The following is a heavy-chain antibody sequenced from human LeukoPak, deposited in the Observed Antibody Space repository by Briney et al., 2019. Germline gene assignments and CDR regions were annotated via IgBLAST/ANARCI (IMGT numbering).Heavy chain of an antibody. CDR3: ARGSYGSGSYY. CDR2: IYYSGTT. D-gene: IGHD3-10*01. J-gene: IGHJ4*02. V-gene: IGHV4-30-4*01. Sequence: SQTLSLTCTVSGGSISSGDYYRSWIRQPPGKGLEWIGYIYYSGTTYYNPSLKSRVTISVDTSKNQFSLKLTSVTAADTAVYYCARGSYGSGSYYWGQGTLVTVSS. CDR1: GGSISSGDYY.